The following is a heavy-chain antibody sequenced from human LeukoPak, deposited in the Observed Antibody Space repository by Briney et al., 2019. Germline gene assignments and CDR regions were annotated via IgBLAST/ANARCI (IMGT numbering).Heavy chain of an antibody. CDR2: INHSGST. Sequence: SETLSLTCAVYGGSFSGYYWSWIRQPPGKGLEWIGEINHSGSTNYNPSLKSRVTISVDTSKNQFSLKLSSVTAADTAVYYCARVRKYCSGGSCYQYYFDYWGQGTLVTVSS. D-gene: IGHD2-15*01. V-gene: IGHV4-34*01. CDR3: ARVRKYCSGGSCYQYYFDY. J-gene: IGHJ4*02. CDR1: GGSFSGYY.